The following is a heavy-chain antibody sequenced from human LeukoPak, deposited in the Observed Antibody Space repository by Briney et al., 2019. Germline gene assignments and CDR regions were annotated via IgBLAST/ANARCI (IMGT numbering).Heavy chain of an antibody. CDR2: ISGGGDGT. J-gene: IGHJ4*02. D-gene: IGHD3-22*01. Sequence: GGSLRLSCAASGFTFGNCGMSWVRQVPGKGLDWVSSISGGGDGTYYADSVKGRFTISRDNSKNTLYLQMNSLNTEDTAVYYCAKYNCDSSASYCWGQGTLVSVSS. CDR3: AKYNCDSSASYC. CDR1: GFTFGNCG. V-gene: IGHV3-23*01.